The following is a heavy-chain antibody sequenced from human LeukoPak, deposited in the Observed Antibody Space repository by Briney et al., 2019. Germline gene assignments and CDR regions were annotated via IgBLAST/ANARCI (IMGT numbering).Heavy chain of an antibody. CDR2: IYPSTSEA. CDR3: GKIRSGNWGDVCHM. J-gene: IGHJ4*03. V-gene: IGHV5-51*01. CDR1: AEIFSSNW. D-gene: IGHD7-27*01. Sequence: GESLKISCDASAEIFSSNWIGWVLQMPGKGLEWMGIIYPSTSEARYGPSFQGQVTFSVDKSITTAYLQWSSLKASDTAIYYCGKIRSGNWGDVCHMWRQGTLVTVSS.